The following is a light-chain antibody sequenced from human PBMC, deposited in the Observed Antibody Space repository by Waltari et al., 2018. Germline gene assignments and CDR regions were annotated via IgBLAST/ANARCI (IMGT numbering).Light chain of an antibody. Sequence: DIKMTQSPSSLFASIGDRVTMTCRASQDISNYLAWYQQKPGKVPKLLIYGATTLQTGVPSRFSGSGSGTDFTLTISSLQPEDVATYYCQRYSNTPRTFGQGTKLEIK. J-gene: IGKJ2*02. CDR2: GAT. CDR1: QDISNY. CDR3: QRYSNTPRT. V-gene: IGKV1-27*01.